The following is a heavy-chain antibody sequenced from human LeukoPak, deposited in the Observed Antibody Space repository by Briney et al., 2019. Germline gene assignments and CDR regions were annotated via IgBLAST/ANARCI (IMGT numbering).Heavy chain of an antibody. CDR1: GYTFTSYW. CDR2: IFPNDSDT. CDR3: AIQWGSGGYDY. Sequence: GESLKISCKGSGYTFTSYWIAWVRQMPGKGLEWMGIIFPNDSDTRYSPSFQGQVTISADKSIGTAYLQWSSLKASDTAMYYCAIQWGSGGYDYWGQGTLVTVS. V-gene: IGHV5-51*01. J-gene: IGHJ4*02. D-gene: IGHD1-26*01.